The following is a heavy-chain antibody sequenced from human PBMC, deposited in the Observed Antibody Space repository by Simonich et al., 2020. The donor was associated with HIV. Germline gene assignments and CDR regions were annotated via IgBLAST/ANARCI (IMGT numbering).Heavy chain of an antibody. CDR3: AREGRKGSSTSCSDY. CDR1: GFTFSSYS. Sequence: EVQLVASGGGLVKPGGSLRLSCAASGFTFSSYSMNWVRQAPGKGLEWVSSISSSSIYIYYAESVKGRFTISRDNAKNSLYLQMNSLRAEDTAVYYCAREGRKGSSTSCSDYWGQGTLVTVSS. D-gene: IGHD2-2*01. J-gene: IGHJ4*02. V-gene: IGHV3-21*01. CDR2: ISSSSIYI.